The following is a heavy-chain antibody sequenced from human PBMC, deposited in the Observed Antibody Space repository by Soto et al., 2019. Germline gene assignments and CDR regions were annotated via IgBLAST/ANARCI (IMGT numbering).Heavy chain of an antibody. CDR2: IWYDGSNK. V-gene: IGHV3-33*01. D-gene: IGHD2-21*02. J-gene: IGHJ4*02. Sequence: GGSLRLSCAASGFTFSSYGMHWVRQAPGKGLEWVAVIWYDGSNKYYADSVKGRFTISRDNSKNTLYLQMNSLRAEDTAVYYCARTVSGLLIDYWGQGTLVTVSS. CDR3: ARTVSGLLIDY. CDR1: GFTFSSYG.